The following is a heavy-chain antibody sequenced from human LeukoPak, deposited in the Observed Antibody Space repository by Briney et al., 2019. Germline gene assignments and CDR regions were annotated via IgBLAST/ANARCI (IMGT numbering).Heavy chain of an antibody. V-gene: IGHV3-9*01. J-gene: IGHJ4*02. CDR1: GFTFDDYA. CDR3: AKGDSSGYYYGYYFDY. CDR2: ISWNSGSI. Sequence: PGGSLRLSCAASGFTFDDYAMHWVRQAPGKGLEWVSGISWNSGSIGYADSVKGRFTISRDNAKNSLYLQMNSLRAEDTALCYCAKGDSSGYYYGYYFDYWGQGTLVTVSS. D-gene: IGHD3-22*01.